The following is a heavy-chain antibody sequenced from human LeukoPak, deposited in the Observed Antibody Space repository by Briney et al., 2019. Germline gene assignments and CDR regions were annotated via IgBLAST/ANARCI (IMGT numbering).Heavy chain of an antibody. CDR2: INPTSGGT. V-gene: IGHV1-2*02. CDR3: AREGIAEPDTNWFDP. CDR1: GYTFTAYY. D-gene: IGHD6-13*01. J-gene: IGHJ5*02. Sequence: EASVKVSCKPSGYTFTAYYLHWVRQAPGQGLEWMGWINPTSGGTHYAQKFQGRVTMTRDTSISTAYMELGRLTSDDTAVYYCAREGIAEPDTNWFDPWGQGTLVTVSS.